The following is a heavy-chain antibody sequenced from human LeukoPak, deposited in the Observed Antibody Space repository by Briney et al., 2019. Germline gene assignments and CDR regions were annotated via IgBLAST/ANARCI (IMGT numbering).Heavy chain of an antibody. V-gene: IGHV3-30*18. CDR1: GFTFSSYG. J-gene: IGHJ4*02. CDR2: ISYDGSNK. D-gene: IGHD1-26*01. Sequence: GGSLRLSCAASGFTFSSYGMHWVRQAPGKGLEWVAVISYDGSNKYYADSVKGRFTISRDNSKNTLYLQMDSLRAEDTAVYYCAKDTSDYWGQGTLVTVSS. CDR3: AKDTSDY.